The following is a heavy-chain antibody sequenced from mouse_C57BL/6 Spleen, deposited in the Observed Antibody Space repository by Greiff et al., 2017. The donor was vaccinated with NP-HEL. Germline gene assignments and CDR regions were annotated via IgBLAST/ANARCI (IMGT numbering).Heavy chain of an antibody. CDR3: ARGGSSYSYAMDY. D-gene: IGHD1-1*01. Sequence: QVQLQQSGAELVRPGASVKLSCKASGYTFTDYYINWVKQRPGQGLEWIAWIYPGSGNTYYNEKFKGKATLTAEKSSSTAYMQLSSLTSEDSAVYFCARGGSSYSYAMDYWGQGTSVTVSS. CDR2: IYPGSGNT. V-gene: IGHV1-76*01. CDR1: GYTFTDYY. J-gene: IGHJ4*01.